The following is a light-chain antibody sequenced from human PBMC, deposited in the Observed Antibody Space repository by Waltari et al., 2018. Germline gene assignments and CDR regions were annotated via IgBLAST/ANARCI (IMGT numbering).Light chain of an antibody. CDR1: TPNIGTNY. Sequence: QSVLTQPPSVSAAPGQKVTISCSGSTPNIGTNYVSWYQQLPGAAPKVFIYETEKRPSGIPDRFSGSKSGTSASLGITGLQTGDEAAYYCGTWDNNLSALVFGGGTKLTVL. CDR3: GTWDNNLSALV. V-gene: IGLV1-51*02. J-gene: IGLJ2*01. CDR2: ETE.